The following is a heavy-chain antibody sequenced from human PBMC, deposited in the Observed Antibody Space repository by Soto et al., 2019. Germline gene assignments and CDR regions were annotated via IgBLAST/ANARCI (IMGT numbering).Heavy chain of an antibody. CDR1: GFSFSTNT. D-gene: IGHD4-17*01. V-gene: IGHV3-48*01. J-gene: IGHJ3*01. CDR3: AHYGGRGF. CDR2: ISSSSTTI. Sequence: EVQLVESGGGLVQPGESLRLSCAASGFSFSTNTMDWVRQAPGKGLEWISYISSSSTTIYYADSVKGRFTISRDNANNSLYLQMNSLRAEDTAVYYCAHYGGRGFWGQGTMVTVSS.